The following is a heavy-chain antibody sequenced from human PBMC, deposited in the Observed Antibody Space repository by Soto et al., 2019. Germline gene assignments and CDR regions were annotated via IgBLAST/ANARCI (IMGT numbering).Heavy chain of an antibody. CDR1: GFTFSSYG. Sequence: EVQLVESGGGLVQPGGSLRLSCAASGFTFSSYGMSWVRQAPGKGLEWVANIQEDGSEKYYVDSVKGRFTISRDNAKNSLYLQMNGLRAEDTAVYSWAREDTYYDAFDIWGQGTMVTVSS. CDR2: IQEDGSEK. V-gene: IGHV3-7*03. D-gene: IGHD1-26*01. CDR3: AREDTYYDAFDI. J-gene: IGHJ3*02.